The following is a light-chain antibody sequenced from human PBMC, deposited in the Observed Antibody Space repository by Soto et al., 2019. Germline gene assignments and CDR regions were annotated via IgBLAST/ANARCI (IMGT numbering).Light chain of an antibody. CDR2: GAS. V-gene: IGKV3-20*01. Sequence: EIVLTQSPGTLSLSPGGRATLSCRASRSVSNSFLAWYQQKPGQAPRLLIYGASSRATGIPDRFSGSGSGTDFTLTISRLEPEDFAVYYCQQYGSSPPLTFGQGTRLEIK. CDR1: RSVSNSF. J-gene: IGKJ5*01. CDR3: QQYGSSPPLT.